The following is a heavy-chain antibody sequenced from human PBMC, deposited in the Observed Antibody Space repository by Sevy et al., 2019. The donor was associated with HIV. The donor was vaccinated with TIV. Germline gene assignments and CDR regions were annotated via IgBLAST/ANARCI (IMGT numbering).Heavy chain of an antibody. Sequence: GGSLRLSCAASGFSFISYVMTWVRQAPGKGLEWVSTISSSGGSTYYADALKGRFTISRDNSKKTVFLEMNSLRAEDTAIYYCAKDDLEGYQHWGQGTLVTVSS. CDR2: ISSSGGST. CDR1: GFSFISYV. J-gene: IGHJ1*01. CDR3: AKDDLEGYQH. D-gene: IGHD1-1*01. V-gene: IGHV3-23*01.